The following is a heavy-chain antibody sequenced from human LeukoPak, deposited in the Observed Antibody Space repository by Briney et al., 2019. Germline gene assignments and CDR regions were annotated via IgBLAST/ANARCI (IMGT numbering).Heavy chain of an antibody. CDR3: ARGHAQNSYGYHRDY. D-gene: IGHD5-18*01. CDR1: GFTFSSYA. CDR2: ISYDGSNK. V-gene: IGHV3-30-3*01. Sequence: GGSLRLSCAASGFTFSSYAMHWVRQAPGKGLEWVAVISYDGSNKYYADSVKGRFTISRDNSKNTLYLQMNSLRAEDTAMYYCARGHAQNSYGYHRDYWGQGTLVTVSS. J-gene: IGHJ4*02.